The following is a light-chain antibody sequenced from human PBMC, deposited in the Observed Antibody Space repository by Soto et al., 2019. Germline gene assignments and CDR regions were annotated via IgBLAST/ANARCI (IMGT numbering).Light chain of an antibody. J-gene: IGLJ1*01. CDR1: NIGSYS. CDR3: QVWHSSRDHGV. CDR2: FDI. V-gene: IGLV3-21*04. Sequence: SYELTQPPSVSVAPGKTATITCGGDNIGSYSVHWYQQKPGQAPVLVIYFDIDRPSGIPERFSGSNSGNTATLTISRVEAGDEADYYCQVWHSSRDHGVFGTGTKVTVL.